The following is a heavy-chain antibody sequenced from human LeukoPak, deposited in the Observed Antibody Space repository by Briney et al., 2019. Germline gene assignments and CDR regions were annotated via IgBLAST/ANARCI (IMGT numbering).Heavy chain of an antibody. CDR3: ASHRTYYDFWSGYYGFDY. CDR1: GGTFSSYA. D-gene: IGHD3-3*01. CDR2: IIPIFGTA. J-gene: IGHJ4*02. Sequence: ASVKVSCKASGGTFSSYAISWVRQAPGQGLEWMGGIIPIFGTANYAQKFQGRVTITADESTSTAYMELSSLRSEDTAVYYCASHRTYYDFWSGYYGFDYWGQGTLVTVSS. V-gene: IGHV1-69*13.